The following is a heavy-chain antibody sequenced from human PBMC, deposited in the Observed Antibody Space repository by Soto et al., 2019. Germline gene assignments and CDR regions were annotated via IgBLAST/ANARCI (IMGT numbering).Heavy chain of an antibody. Sequence: GESLKISCKGSEYSFANQWIGWVRQMPGKGLEWVGIISPDTSRTLYSPSLQGQVTISVDKSISTVYLQRNSLKASDTTMYYCTKRVSDVSNRSPWLDPWGQGTLVTVSS. CDR2: ISPDTSRT. V-gene: IGHV5-51*01. D-gene: IGHD3-10*01. CDR3: TKRVSDVSNRSPWLDP. CDR1: EYSFANQW. J-gene: IGHJ5*02.